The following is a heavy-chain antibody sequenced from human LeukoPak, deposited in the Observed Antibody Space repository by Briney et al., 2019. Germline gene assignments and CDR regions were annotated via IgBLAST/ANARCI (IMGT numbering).Heavy chain of an antibody. D-gene: IGHD1-26*01. Sequence: GGSLRLSCAASGFTFSCYSMNWVRQTPGKGLEWVSYISSSSSTIYYADSVKGRFTISRDNAKNSLYLQMNSLRAEDSAVYYCARERIVGAEDYLAYWGQGTLVTVSS. J-gene: IGHJ4*02. V-gene: IGHV3-48*01. CDR2: ISSSSSTI. CDR1: GFTFSCYS. CDR3: ARERIVGAEDYLAY.